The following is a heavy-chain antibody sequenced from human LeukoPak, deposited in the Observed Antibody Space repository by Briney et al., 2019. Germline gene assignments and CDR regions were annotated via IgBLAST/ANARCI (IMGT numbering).Heavy chain of an antibody. D-gene: IGHD3-10*01. V-gene: IGHV1-18*01. CDR1: GYTFTSYG. Sequence: GASVKVSCKASGYTFTSYGISWVRQAPGQGLEWMGWISADNGNTNYAQKFQGRVTITADKSTSTAYMELSSLRSEDTAVYYCARDMGGSGSYYVWGQGPLVPVSS. CDR2: ISADNGNT. CDR3: ARDMGGSGSYYV. J-gene: IGHJ1*01.